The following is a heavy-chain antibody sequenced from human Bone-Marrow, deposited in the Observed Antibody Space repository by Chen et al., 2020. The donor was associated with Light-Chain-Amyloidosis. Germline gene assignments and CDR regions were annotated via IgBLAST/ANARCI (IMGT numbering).Heavy chain of an antibody. D-gene: IGHD3-9*01. J-gene: IGHJ3*02. Sequence: EVQLVESGGGLLQRGGSLRLSCAASGFAFSSYAMSWVRQAPGKGLEWVSTMSGSGGSRYYGDSVKGRLTISRDNSKNALFLQMNSLRAEDTAVYYGAKDISYDDILPGYPADAFDIWGQGTMVTVSS. V-gene: IGHV3-23*04. CDR2: MSGSGGSR. CDR3: AKDISYDDILPGYPADAFDI. CDR1: GFAFSSYA.